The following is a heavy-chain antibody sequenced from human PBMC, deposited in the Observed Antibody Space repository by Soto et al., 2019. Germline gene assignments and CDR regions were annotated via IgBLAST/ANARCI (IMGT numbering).Heavy chain of an antibody. D-gene: IGHD3-3*01. CDR1: GDCIKIGVFS. Sequence: LSCAVSGDCIKIGVFSVSWIRQHPGKGLEWIGYIYYSGSTYYNASLKSRVTISVDTSKNQFSLKLNSVIAADTAVYYCAIGSLGVGATVRDDAFDIWGQGTMVTVSS. V-gene: IGHV4-31*11. CDR3: AIGSLGVGATVRDDAFDI. CDR2: IYYSGST. J-gene: IGHJ3*02.